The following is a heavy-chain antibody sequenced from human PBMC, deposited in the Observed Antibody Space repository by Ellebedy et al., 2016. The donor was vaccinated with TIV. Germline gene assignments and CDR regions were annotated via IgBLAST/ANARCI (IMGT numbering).Heavy chain of an antibody. V-gene: IGHV4-34*01. D-gene: IGHD2-21*01. Sequence: SETLSLXCAVSGGSLSGYYWSWVRQSPGKGLEWIGEINHSGSTNYIPSLKSRVTISVDTSKNQFSLKLNSVTAADTAVYYCARLAIAVTHPLSDSWGPGTLVTVSS. J-gene: IGHJ4*02. CDR1: GGSLSGYY. CDR2: INHSGST. CDR3: ARLAIAVTHPLSDS.